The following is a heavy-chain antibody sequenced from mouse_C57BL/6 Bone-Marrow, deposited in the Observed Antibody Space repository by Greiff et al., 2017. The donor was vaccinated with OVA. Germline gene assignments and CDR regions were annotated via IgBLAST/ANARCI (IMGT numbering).Heavy chain of an antibody. CDR1: GFTFNTYA. D-gene: IGHD2-3*01. CDR2: LRSKSSNYAT. J-gene: IGHJ4*01. CDR3: VRDGYYYLYAMDY. Sequence: EVHLVESGGGLVQPKGSLKLSCAASGFTFNTYAMHWVRQAPGKGLEWVARLRSKSSNYATYYADSVKDRFTISRDDSQSMLYLQMNNLKTEDTAMYYCVRDGYYYLYAMDYWGQGTSVTVSS. V-gene: IGHV10-3*01.